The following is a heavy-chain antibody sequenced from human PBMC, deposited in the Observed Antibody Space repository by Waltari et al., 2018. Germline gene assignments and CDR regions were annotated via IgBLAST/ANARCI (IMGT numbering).Heavy chain of an antibody. CDR1: GFIFSSYA. D-gene: IGHD3-10*01. V-gene: IGHV3-30-3*01. CDR3: ARDREWGLLSFGELSY. J-gene: IGHJ4*02. Sequence: QVQLVESGGGVVQPGRSLRLSCAASGFIFSSYAMHWVRPAPGKGLEWVAIISYDGNKEFYADSVKGRFTISRDNSKNTVDLQMDSLRPDDTGVYYCARDREWGLLSFGELSYWGQGTLVTVSS. CDR2: ISYDGNKE.